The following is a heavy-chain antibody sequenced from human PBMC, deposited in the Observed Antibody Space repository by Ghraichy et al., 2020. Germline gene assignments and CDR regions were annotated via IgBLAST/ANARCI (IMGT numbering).Heavy chain of an antibody. V-gene: IGHV4-59*01. Sequence: ESLNISCTVSDGSINNYYWSWIRKPPGRGLEWIGYIYYSGRTTYNPSLDSRVTISVDTSRTQVFLKLTSVTAADTAVYYCARGSAYGVDYFAYWGQGTLVTVSS. CDR3: ARGSAYGVDYFAY. CDR1: DGSINNYY. J-gene: IGHJ4*02. CDR2: IYYSGRT. D-gene: IGHD4-17*01.